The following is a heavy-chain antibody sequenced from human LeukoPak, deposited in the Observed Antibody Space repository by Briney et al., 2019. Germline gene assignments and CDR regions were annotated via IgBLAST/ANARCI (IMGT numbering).Heavy chain of an antibody. CDR2: IYPGDSDT. J-gene: IGHJ3*02. CDR3: ARHALYCSGGSCHFDI. CDR1: AYSFTSYW. Sequence: GESLKISCKGSAYSFTSYWIGWVRQMPGKSLEWMGIIYPGDSDTRYSPSFQGQVTISADKSISTAYLQWSSLKASDTAMYYCARHALYCSGGSCHFDIWGQGIMVTVSS. D-gene: IGHD2-15*01. V-gene: IGHV5-51*01.